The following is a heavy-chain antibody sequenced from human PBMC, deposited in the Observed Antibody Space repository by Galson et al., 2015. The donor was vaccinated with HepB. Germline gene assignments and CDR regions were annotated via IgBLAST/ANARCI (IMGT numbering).Heavy chain of an antibody. CDR3: ARDFLEGIYDILTGYYRSYYGMDV. V-gene: IGHV1-69*06. J-gene: IGHJ6*02. D-gene: IGHD3-9*01. CDR1: GGTFSSYA. Sequence: SVKVSCKASGGTFSSYAISWVRQAPGQGLEWMGGIIPIFGTANYAQKFQGRVTITADKSTSTAYMELSSLRSEDTAVYYCARDFLEGIYDILTGYYRSYYGMDVWGQGTTGTVSS. CDR2: IIPIFGTA.